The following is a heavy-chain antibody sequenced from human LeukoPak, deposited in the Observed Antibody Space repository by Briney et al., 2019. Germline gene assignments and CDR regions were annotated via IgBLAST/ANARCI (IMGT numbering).Heavy chain of an antibody. CDR2: IYYSGST. J-gene: IGHJ4*02. V-gene: IGHV4-59*08. D-gene: IGHD3-10*01. Sequence: SETLSLTCTVSGGSISSYYWSWIRQPPGKGLEWIGYIYYSGSTYYNPSLKSRVTISVDTSKNQFSLKLSSVTAADTAVYYCARHRGYYYGSGSYYPDYWGQGTLVTVSS. CDR1: GGSISSYY. CDR3: ARHRGYYYGSGSYYPDY.